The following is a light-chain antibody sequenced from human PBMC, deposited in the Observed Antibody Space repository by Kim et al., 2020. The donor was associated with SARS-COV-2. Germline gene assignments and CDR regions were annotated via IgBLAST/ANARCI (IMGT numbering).Light chain of an antibody. J-gene: IGKJ2*01. V-gene: IGKV1-5*01. CDR3: QQFNSYYT. CDR2: EAS. CDR1: QNINKW. Sequence: SASVGDSVTMTCRASQNINKWLAWYQQRPGKVPRLLIYEASILESGVPARFSGSGSGTEFTLTISSLQPDDFATYYCQQFNSYYTFGQGTKVDIK.